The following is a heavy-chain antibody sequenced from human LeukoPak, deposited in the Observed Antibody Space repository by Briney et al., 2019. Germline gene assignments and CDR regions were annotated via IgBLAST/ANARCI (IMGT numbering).Heavy chain of an antibody. V-gene: IGHV4-31*03. Sequence: PSGTLSLTCTVSGGSISSGGYYWSWIRQHPGKGLEWIGYIYYSGSTYYNPSLKSRVTISVDTSKNQFSLKLSSVTAADTAVYYCAREAAPYYFDYWGQGTLVTVSS. CDR3: AREAAPYYFDY. CDR2: IYYSGST. J-gene: IGHJ4*02. CDR1: GGSISSGGYY. D-gene: IGHD6-25*01.